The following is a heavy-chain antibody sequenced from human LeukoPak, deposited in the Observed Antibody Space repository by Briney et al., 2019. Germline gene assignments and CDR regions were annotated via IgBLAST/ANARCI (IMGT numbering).Heavy chain of an antibody. J-gene: IGHJ4*02. Sequence: GGSLRLSCAASGFTFSNAWMSWVRQAPGKGLEWVGRIKSKTDGGTTDYAAPVKGRFTISRDDSKNTLYLQMNSLKTEDTAVYYCTAYGSGSYYKAFDSRNFDYWGQGTLVTVSS. V-gene: IGHV3-15*01. CDR1: GFTFSNAW. CDR3: TAYGSGSYYKAFDSRNFDY. CDR2: IKSKTDGGTT. D-gene: IGHD3-10*01.